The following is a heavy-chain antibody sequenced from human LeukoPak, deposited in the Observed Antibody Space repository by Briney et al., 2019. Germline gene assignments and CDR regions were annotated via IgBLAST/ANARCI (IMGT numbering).Heavy chain of an antibody. D-gene: IGHD6-13*01. J-gene: IGHJ4*02. Sequence: SQTLSLTCAISGDSVSSNSAAWNWIRQSPSRGLEWLGRTYYRSKWYNDYAVAVKNRIIINPDTSKNQFSLQLNSVTPEDTAVYYCARDPAAAAGKGGFDYWGQGTLVTVSS. CDR2: TYYRSKWYN. CDR1: GDSVSSNSAA. V-gene: IGHV6-1*01. CDR3: ARDPAAAAGKGGFDY.